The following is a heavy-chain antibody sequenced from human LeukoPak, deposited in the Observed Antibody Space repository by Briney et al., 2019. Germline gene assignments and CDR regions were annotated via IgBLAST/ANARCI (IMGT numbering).Heavy chain of an antibody. D-gene: IGHD3-22*01. CDR3: ARDQYYSDSSGYPYDI. CDR1: GFSFSIYN. V-gene: IGHV3-21*01. CDR2: ISGSSSHV. Sequence: GGSLRLSCEASGFSFSIYNMNWVRLAPGKGLEWVPSISGSSSHVWYADSVKGRFTSPRDNAKNSLYLQMSSLRVEDTAVYYCARDQYYSDSSGYPYDIWGQGTMVTVSS. J-gene: IGHJ3*02.